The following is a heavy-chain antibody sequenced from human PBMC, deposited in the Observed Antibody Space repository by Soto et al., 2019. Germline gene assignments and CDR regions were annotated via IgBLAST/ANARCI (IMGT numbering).Heavy chain of an antibody. V-gene: IGHV3-49*04. J-gene: IGHJ3*02. D-gene: IGHD3-22*01. CDR1: VFTFGYYA. Sequence: GGSLRLSCTASVFTFGYYAMSWVRQAPGKGLEWVGFIRSKAYGGTTEYAASVKGRFTISRDDSKSIAYLQMNSLKTEDTAVYYCTRAQYYYDSSGYLAQYDAFDIWGQGTMVTVSS. CDR2: IRSKAYGGTT. CDR3: TRAQYYYDSSGYLAQYDAFDI.